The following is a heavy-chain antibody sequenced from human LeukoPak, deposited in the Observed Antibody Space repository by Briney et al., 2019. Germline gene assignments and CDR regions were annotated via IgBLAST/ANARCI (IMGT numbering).Heavy chain of an antibody. D-gene: IGHD3-22*01. CDR2: INHSGST. V-gene: IGHV4-34*01. CDR1: GGSFSGYY. Sequence: SETLSLTCAVYGGSFSGYYWSWIRQPPGKGLEWIGEINHSGSTNYNPSLKSRVTISVDTSKNQSSLKLSSVTAADTAVYYCARYYYDSSGYSCVDYWGQGTLVTVSS. J-gene: IGHJ4*02. CDR3: ARYYYDSSGYSCVDY.